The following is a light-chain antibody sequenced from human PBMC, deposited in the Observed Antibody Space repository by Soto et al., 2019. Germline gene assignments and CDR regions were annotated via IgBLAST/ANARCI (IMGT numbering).Light chain of an antibody. CDR2: AVN. CDR1: SSDVGTYNY. CDR3: SSYEGTRYMV. Sequence: QSALTQPPSASGSPGQSVTISCTGTSSDVGTYNYVSWYQQHPGKAPKLIIYAVNKWPSGVPDRFSGSKSGNTASLTVSGLQAEDEADYYCSSYEGTRYMVFGSGTKLTVL. J-gene: IGLJ1*01. V-gene: IGLV2-8*01.